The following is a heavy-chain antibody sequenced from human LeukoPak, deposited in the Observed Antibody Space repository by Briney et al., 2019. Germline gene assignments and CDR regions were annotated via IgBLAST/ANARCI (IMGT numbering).Heavy chain of an antibody. Sequence: GGSLRLSCAAAGFAFSTYAMHWVSQAPGKGLEWVAVISYDGSSQYYADSVKGRFTISRDNSKSTLYLQMTSLRTEDTVVYYCARDQYDTWSRRGNFDSWGQGTLVIVSS. D-gene: IGHD3-3*01. J-gene: IGHJ4*02. V-gene: IGHV3-30-3*01. CDR1: GFAFSTYA. CDR2: ISYDGSSQ. CDR3: ARDQYDTWSRRGNFDS.